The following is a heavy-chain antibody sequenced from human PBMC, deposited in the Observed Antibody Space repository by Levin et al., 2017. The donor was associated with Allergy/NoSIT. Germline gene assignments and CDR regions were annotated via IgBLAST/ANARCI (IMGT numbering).Heavy chain of an antibody. J-gene: IGHJ6*02. V-gene: IGHV4-34*01. D-gene: IGHD2-2*01. CDR1: GGSVDYYY. Sequence: PSETLSLTCAVYGGSVDYYYWTWIRQSPEKGLEWIGEINHRGLIKINPSLKSRVTISIDTSKNQFSLKLSSVTAADTGIFYCASSISHPALYGMDVWGQGTTVTVSS. CDR3: ASSISHPALYGMDV. CDR2: INHRGLI.